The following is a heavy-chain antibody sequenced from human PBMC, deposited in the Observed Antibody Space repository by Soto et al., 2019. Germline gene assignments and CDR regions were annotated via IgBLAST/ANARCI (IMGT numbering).Heavy chain of an antibody. J-gene: IGHJ4*02. Sequence: GGSLRLSCAASGFTFSSYAMSWVRQAPGKGLEWVSAISGVVVAHTTQTPKGRFTISRDNSKNTLYLQMNSLRAEDTAVYYCAKSPSYYDSSGYLDYWGQGTLVTVSS. CDR3: AKSPSYYDSSGYLDY. CDR2: ISGVVVA. V-gene: IGHV3-23*01. CDR1: GFTFSSYA. D-gene: IGHD3-22*01.